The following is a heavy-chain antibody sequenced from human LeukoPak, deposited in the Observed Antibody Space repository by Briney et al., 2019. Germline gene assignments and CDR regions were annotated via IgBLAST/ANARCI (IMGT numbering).Heavy chain of an antibody. V-gene: IGHV3-30*18. Sequence: PGGSLRLSCAASGXTFSSYGMHWVRQAPGKGLEWVAVISYDGSNKYYADSVKGRFTISRDNSKNTLYLQMNSLRAEDTAVYYCAKDLCSTVVTPLCWYFDLWGRGTLVTVSS. CDR1: GXTFSSYG. CDR2: ISYDGSNK. CDR3: AKDLCSTVVTPLCWYFDL. J-gene: IGHJ2*01. D-gene: IGHD4-23*01.